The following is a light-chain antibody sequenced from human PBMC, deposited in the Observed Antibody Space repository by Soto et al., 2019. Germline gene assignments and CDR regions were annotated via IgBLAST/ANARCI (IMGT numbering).Light chain of an antibody. Sequence: EIVLTQSPATLSLSPGERATLSCRASQSVSSYLAWYQQKPGQAPGLLIYDTSNRATGIPARFSGSGSGTDFTLTISSLEPEDFAVYYCQQRSNWPPWTFGQGTKVEFK. CDR1: QSVSSY. CDR3: QQRSNWPPWT. CDR2: DTS. J-gene: IGKJ1*01. V-gene: IGKV3-11*01.